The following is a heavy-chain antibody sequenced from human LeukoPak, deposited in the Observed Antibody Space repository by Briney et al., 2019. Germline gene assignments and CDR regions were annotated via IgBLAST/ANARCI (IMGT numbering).Heavy chain of an antibody. D-gene: IGHD2-2*01. CDR3: TRERSTPGINWFDP. J-gene: IGHJ5*02. CDR2: INHSEST. V-gene: IGHV4-34*01. CDR1: GESFSAYS. Sequence: PSETLSLTCAVYGESFSAYSWNWIRQSPGKGLEWIGEINHSESTNYNPSLKSRVTISVDTSKNQTSKRQFSLKLNSVTAADTAVYYCTRERSTPGINWFDPWGQGTLVTVSS.